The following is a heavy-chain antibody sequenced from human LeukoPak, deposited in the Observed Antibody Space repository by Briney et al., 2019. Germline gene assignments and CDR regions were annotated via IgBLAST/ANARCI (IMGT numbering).Heavy chain of an antibody. J-gene: IGHJ4*02. D-gene: IGHD6-6*01. CDR2: INSDGSST. Sequence: GGALRLSCAASGFTFSSYWMHWVRQALGKGLVWVSRINSDGSSTSYADSVKGGFTISRDNAKNTLYLQMNSLRDEDTGVYLFARTSYSSSSREDYWGQGNLFTVSP. V-gene: IGHV3-74*01. CDR1: GFTFSSYW. CDR3: ARTSYSSSSREDY.